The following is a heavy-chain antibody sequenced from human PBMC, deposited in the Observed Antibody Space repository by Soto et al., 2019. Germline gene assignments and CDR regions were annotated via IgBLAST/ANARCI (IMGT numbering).Heavy chain of an antibody. J-gene: IGHJ6*02. CDR1: GYTFTSYG. D-gene: IGHD2-2*01. CDR2: ISGKTAKT. CDR3: ARVPREIILVGMDV. Sequence: ASVKVSCKASGYTFTSYGISWVRQAPGQGLEWMGWISGKTAKTNYAQNLQGRVTITTDTSTSTGYMELRSLRSDDTAVYYCARVPREIILVGMDVWGQGTTVTVSS. V-gene: IGHV1-18*04.